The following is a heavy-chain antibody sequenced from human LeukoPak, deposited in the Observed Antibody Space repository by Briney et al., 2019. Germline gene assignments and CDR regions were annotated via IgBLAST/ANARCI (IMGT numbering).Heavy chain of an antibody. J-gene: IGHJ4*02. D-gene: IGHD2-2*01. CDR2: MNPNSGNT. CDR1: VYTFTSYD. Sequence: ASVKVSCKASVYTFTSYDINWVRQATGQGLEWMGWMNPNSGNTGYAQKLQGRVTMTRNTSISTAYMELSSLRSEDTAVYYCARSYCSSISCRFDYWGQGTLVTVSS. V-gene: IGHV1-8*01. CDR3: ARSYCSSISCRFDY.